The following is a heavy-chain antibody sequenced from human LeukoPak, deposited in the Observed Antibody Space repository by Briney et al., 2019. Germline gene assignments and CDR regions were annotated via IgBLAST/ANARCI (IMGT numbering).Heavy chain of an antibody. CDR3: AKGNPYCGGDCPFNY. D-gene: IGHD2-21*02. J-gene: IGHJ4*02. Sequence: GGSLRLSCASSGFTFSSYAMSWVRQAPGKGLEWVSAISGSGGSTYYADSVKGWFTISRDNSKNTLYLQMNSLRAEDTAVYYCAKGNPYCGGDCPFNYWSQGTLVTVSS. CDR1: GFTFSSYA. V-gene: IGHV3-23*01. CDR2: ISGSGGST.